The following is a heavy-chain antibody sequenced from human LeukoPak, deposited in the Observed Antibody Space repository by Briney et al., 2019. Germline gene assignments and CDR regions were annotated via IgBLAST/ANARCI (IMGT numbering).Heavy chain of an antibody. CDR3: ARRGGNDYGGYLMAAFDY. CDR2: ISSSSSYI. J-gene: IGHJ4*02. CDR1: GFTFSSYS. D-gene: IGHD4-17*01. Sequence: GGSLRLSCAASGFTFSSYSMNWVRQAPGKGLEWVSSISSSSSYIYYADSVKGRFTISRDNAKNSLYLQMNSLRAEDTAVYYCARRGGNDYGGYLMAAFDYWGQGTLVTVSS. V-gene: IGHV3-21*01.